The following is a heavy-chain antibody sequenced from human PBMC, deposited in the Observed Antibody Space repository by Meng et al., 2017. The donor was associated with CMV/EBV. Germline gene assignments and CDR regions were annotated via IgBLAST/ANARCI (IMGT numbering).Heavy chain of an antibody. J-gene: IGHJ6*02. V-gene: IGHV3-30*02. CDR3: ARDGARYCSSTSCYLNYYYGMDV. CDR1: GFTFSSYG. D-gene: IGHD2-2*01. Sequence: GESLKISCAASGFTFSSYGMHWVRQAPGKGLEWVAFIRYDGSNKYYADSVKGRFTISRDNSKNTLYLQMNSLRAEDKAVYYCARDGARYCSSTSCYLNYYYGMDVWGQGTTVTVSS. CDR2: IRYDGSNK.